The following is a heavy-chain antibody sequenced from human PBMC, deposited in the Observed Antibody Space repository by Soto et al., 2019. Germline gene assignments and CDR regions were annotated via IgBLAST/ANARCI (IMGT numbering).Heavy chain of an antibody. J-gene: IGHJ6*02. D-gene: IGHD5-18*01. Sequence: GGSLRLSCAASGFTFSSYGMHWVRQAPGKGLEWVAVIWYDGSNKYYADSVKGRFTISRDNSKNTLYLQMNSLRAEDTAVYYCARVIGGYSYGSQPHQFYYYYGMDVWGQGTTVTVS. CDR3: ARVIGGYSYGSQPHQFYYYYGMDV. CDR1: GFTFSSYG. CDR2: IWYDGSNK. V-gene: IGHV3-33*01.